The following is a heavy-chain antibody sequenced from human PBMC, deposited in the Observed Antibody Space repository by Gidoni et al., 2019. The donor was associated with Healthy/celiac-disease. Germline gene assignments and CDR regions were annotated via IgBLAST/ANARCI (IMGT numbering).Heavy chain of an antibody. V-gene: IGHV1-69*01. CDR2: IIPIFGTA. D-gene: IGHD6-13*01. J-gene: IGHJ6*02. CDR3: ARSFLRAAAGYYGMDV. Sequence: QVQLVPSGAEVKKPGSSVQVSCKASVGTFSSSAISWVRQAHGQGREWMGGIIPIFGTANNAQKFQGRVTITADESTSTAYMELSSLRSEDTAVYYCARSFLRAAAGYYGMDVWGQGTTVTVSS. CDR1: VGTFSSSA.